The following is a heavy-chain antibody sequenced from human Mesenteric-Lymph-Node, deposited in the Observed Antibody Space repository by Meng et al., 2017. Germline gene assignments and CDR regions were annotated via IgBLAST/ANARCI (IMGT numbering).Heavy chain of an antibody. V-gene: IGHV3-23*04. D-gene: IGHD5-12*01. Sequence: EVQRVECGGGWGPPGVSLRLSCSASGFTFNSYTMSWVRQAPGKGLAWVSTITGSGVSIYYADSVKGRFTISRDNSKNTLYLQMDSLRAEDTAVYYCAKDLATMADWGQGTLVTVSS. J-gene: IGHJ4*02. CDR1: GFTFNSYT. CDR2: ITGSGVSI. CDR3: AKDLATMAD.